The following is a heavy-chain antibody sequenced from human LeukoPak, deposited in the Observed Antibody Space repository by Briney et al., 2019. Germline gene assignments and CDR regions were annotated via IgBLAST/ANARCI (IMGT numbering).Heavy chain of an antibody. CDR3: ARRPGGDPRGRLDH. Sequence: ASVKVSCKASGGTFSRYAISWVRQAPGQGLEWMGGIIPIFGTANYAQKFQGRVTITADESTSTAYMVMSSLRSEDTAVYYCARRPGGDPRGRLDHWGQGTLVTVSS. D-gene: IGHD3-16*01. J-gene: IGHJ4*02. CDR1: GGTFSRYA. V-gene: IGHV1-69*13. CDR2: IIPIFGTA.